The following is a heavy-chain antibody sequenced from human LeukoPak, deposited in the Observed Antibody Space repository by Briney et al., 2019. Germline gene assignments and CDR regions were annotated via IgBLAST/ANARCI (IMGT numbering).Heavy chain of an antibody. J-gene: IGHJ3*02. D-gene: IGHD6-13*01. V-gene: IGHV3-9*01. Sequence: WIRRPPGKGLEWVSGISWNSGSIGYADSVKGRFTISRDNAKNSLYLQMTSLRVEDTALYYCAKDYSSSWPYDAFDIWGQGTMVTVSS. CDR2: ISWNSGSI. CDR3: AKDYSSSWPYDAFDI.